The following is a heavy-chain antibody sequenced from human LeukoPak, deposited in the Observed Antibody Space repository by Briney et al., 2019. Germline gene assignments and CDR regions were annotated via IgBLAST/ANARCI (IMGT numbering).Heavy chain of an antibody. D-gene: IGHD6-6*01. V-gene: IGHV3-11*01. CDR1: GFTFSDYY. CDR2: ISSGGSTI. J-gene: IGHJ4*02. CDR3: AKPLNPYSSSSGMNY. Sequence: GGSLRLSCAASGFTFSDYYMSWIRQAPGKGLEWVSYISSGGSTIYYADSVKGRFTISRDNSKNTLYLQMNSLRAEDTAVYYCAKPLNPYSSSSGMNYWGQGTLVTVSS.